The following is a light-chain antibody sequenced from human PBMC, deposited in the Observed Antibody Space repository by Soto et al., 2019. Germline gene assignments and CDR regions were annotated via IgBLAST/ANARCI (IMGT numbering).Light chain of an antibody. Sequence: EIVLTQSPGALSLSPGERATLSCGASQSVSSSYLAWYQQKPGQAPRLLIYGASTRATGIPDRFSGSGSGPDFTLTISRLEPGDFAVYYCQQYGSSPRTFGQGTKVEIK. CDR1: QSVSSSY. J-gene: IGKJ1*01. V-gene: IGKV3-20*01. CDR3: QQYGSSPRT. CDR2: GAS.